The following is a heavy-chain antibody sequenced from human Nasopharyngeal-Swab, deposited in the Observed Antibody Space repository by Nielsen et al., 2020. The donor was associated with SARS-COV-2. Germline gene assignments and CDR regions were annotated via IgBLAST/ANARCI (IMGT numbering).Heavy chain of an antibody. CDR2: ISYDGRNE. Sequence: GESLKISCAASGFTFGSYAMHWVRQAPGKGLEWVAVISYDGRNEYHADSVKGRCTISRDNSKKTLYPHMNSLSAEDTAVYYCARGDYGDYAGMGVDYWGQGTLVTVSS. CDR3: ARGDYGDYAGMGVDY. J-gene: IGHJ4*02. V-gene: IGHV3-30*04. D-gene: IGHD4-17*01. CDR1: GFTFGSYA.